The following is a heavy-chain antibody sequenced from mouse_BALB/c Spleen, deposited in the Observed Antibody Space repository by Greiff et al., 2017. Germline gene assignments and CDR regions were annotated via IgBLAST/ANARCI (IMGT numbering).Heavy chain of an antibody. CDR1: GFAFSSYD. D-gene: IGHD2-14*01. V-gene: IGHV5-12-1*01. J-gene: IGHJ2*01. Sequence: EVMLVESGGGLVKPGGSLKLSCAASGFAFSSYDMSWVRQTPEKRLEWVAYISSGGGSTYYPDTVKGRFTISRDNAKNTLYLQMSSLKSEDTAMYYCARMGVRGFDYWGQGTTLTVSS. CDR2: ISSGGGST. CDR3: ARMGVRGFDY.